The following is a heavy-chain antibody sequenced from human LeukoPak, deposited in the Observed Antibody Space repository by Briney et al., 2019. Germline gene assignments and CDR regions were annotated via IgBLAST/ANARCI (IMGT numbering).Heavy chain of an antibody. CDR3: VKDWGVLPDYTADGFDI. J-gene: IGHJ3*02. V-gene: IGHV3-30*02. D-gene: IGHD3-10*01. CDR2: IRPDGSNE. Sequence: GGSLRLSCAASRFIFSTYGMHWVRQAPGKGLEWVAFIRPDGSNEYCAASVRGRFAISRDNSQNTLHLQMNSLRLEDTAVYYCVKDWGVLPDYTADGFDIWGPGTMVTVSS. CDR1: RFIFSTYG.